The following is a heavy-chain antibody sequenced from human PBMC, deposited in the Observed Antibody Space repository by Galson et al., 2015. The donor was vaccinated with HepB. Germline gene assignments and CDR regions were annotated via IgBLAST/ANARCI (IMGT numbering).Heavy chain of an antibody. CDR1: GFTFSNYA. J-gene: IGHJ4*02. Sequence: SLRLSCAASGFTFSNYAMSWVRQVPGKEFQWVAAISGSGDSTYYADSVQGRFTISRDNSKNTLFLQMDGLRAEDTAMYYCARKRSQSYSGDWGQGALVAVSS. CDR2: ISGSGDST. V-gene: IGHV3-23*01. D-gene: IGHD1-26*01. CDR3: ARKRSQSYSGD.